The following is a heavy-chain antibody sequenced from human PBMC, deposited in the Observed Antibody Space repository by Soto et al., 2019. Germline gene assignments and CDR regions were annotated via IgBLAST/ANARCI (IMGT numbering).Heavy chain of an antibody. CDR3: ARGGITIFGVVQYYYYYGMDV. CDR1: AGLPRRNY. V-gene: IGHV4-34*01. D-gene: IGHD3-3*01. J-gene: IGHJ6*02. CDR2: INHSGST. Sequence: LRWAVSAGLPRRNYWLVSRLPPGKGLEWIGEINHSGSTNYNPSLKSRVTISVDTSKNQFSLKLSSVTAADTAVYYCARGGITIFGVVQYYYYYGMDVWCQGTTVT.